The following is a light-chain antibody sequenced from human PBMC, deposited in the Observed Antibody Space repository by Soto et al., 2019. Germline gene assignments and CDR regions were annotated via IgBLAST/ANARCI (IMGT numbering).Light chain of an antibody. CDR1: QSVSSN. CDR2: VAS. J-gene: IGKJ4*01. V-gene: IGKV3-15*01. CDR3: QQYNNWPLT. Sequence: EIVMTQSPATLSVSPGERATISCRARQSVSSNLAWYQQKPGQAPRLLIYVASTRATGIPARFSGSGSGTEFTLTISSLQSEDFAVYYCQQYNNWPLTFGGGTKVEIK.